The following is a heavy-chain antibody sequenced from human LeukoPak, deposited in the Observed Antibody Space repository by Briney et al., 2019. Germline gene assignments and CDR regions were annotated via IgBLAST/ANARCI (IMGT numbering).Heavy chain of an antibody. D-gene: IGHD4-17*01. CDR1: GYTFTGYY. CDR3: ARPSLRSDAFDI. CDR2: INPNSGVT. Sequence: ASVKVSCKASGYTFTGYYIHWVRQAPGQGLEWMGWINPNSGVTSYAQKFQDRVTMTRDTSITTAYMELTRLRSDDTAVYYCARPSLRSDAFDIWGQGTMVTVSS. V-gene: IGHV1-2*02. J-gene: IGHJ3*02.